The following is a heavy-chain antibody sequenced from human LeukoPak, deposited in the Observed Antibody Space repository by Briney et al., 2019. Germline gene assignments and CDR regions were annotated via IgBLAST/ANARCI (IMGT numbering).Heavy chain of an antibody. CDR2: IYSGGST. CDR1: GFTVSSNY. V-gene: IGHV3-53*01. Sequence: GGSLRLSCAASGFTVSSNYMSWVRQAPGKGLEWVSVIYSGGSTYYADSVKGRFTISRDDSKNTLYLQMNSLRAEDTAVYYCAKTPTQSTMVRGAAINFDYWGQGTLVAVSS. D-gene: IGHD3-10*01. J-gene: IGHJ4*02. CDR3: AKTPTQSTMVRGAAINFDY.